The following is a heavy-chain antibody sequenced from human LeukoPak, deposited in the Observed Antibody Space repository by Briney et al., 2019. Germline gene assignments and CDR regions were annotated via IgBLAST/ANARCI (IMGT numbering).Heavy chain of an antibody. J-gene: IGHJ3*02. CDR1: GFTVSSNY. CDR3: AREEVAAQGFAFDI. V-gene: IGHV3-53*01. CDR2: IYSGGST. Sequence: GGSLRLSCAAPGFTVSSNYMSWVRQAPGKGLEWVSVIYSGGSTYYADSVRGRFTISRDNSKNTLYLQMNSLRAEDTAVYYCAREEVAAQGFAFDIWGQGTMVTVSS. D-gene: IGHD6-6*01.